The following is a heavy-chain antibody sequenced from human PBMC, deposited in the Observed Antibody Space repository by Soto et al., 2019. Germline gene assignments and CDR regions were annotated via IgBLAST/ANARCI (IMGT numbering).Heavy chain of an antibody. CDR2: ISSSSSYI. J-gene: IGHJ5*02. CDR3: ARDVTTVTTRWFDP. D-gene: IGHD4-17*01. V-gene: IGHV3-21*01. CDR1: GFTFSSYS. Sequence: EVQLVESGGGLVKPGGSLRLSCAASGFTFSSYSMNWVRQAPGKGLEWVSSISSSSSYIYYADSVKGRFTISTDNAKNSLYLQMNSLRAEDTAVYYCARDVTTVTTRWFDPWGQGTLVTVSS.